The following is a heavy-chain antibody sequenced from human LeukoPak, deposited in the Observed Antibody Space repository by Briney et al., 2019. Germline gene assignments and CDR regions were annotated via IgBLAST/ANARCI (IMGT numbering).Heavy chain of an antibody. Sequence: GGSLRLSCAASGFTFSSYWTHWVRQAPGKGLVWVSRINSDGSSTSYADSVKGRFTISRDNAKNTLYLQMNSLRAEDTAVYYCARGYGSSRGWYWGQRTLVTVSS. V-gene: IGHV3-74*01. D-gene: IGHD3-10*01. CDR3: ARGYGSSRGWY. J-gene: IGHJ4*02. CDR2: INSDGSST. CDR1: GFTFSSYW.